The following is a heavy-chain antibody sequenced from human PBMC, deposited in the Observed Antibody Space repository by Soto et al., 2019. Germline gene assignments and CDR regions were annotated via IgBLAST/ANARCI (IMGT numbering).Heavy chain of an antibody. CDR2: ISYDGSNK. D-gene: IGHD4-17*01. Sequence: QVQLVESGGGVVQPGRSLRLSCAASGFTFSSYAMHWVRQAPGKGLEWVAVISYDGSNKYYADSVKGRFTISRDNSKNTLYLQMNSLRAEDTAVYYCARGPGDDGDSPNYYYYGMDVWGQGTTVTVSS. CDR1: GFTFSSYA. CDR3: ARGPGDDGDSPNYYYYGMDV. V-gene: IGHV3-30-3*01. J-gene: IGHJ6*02.